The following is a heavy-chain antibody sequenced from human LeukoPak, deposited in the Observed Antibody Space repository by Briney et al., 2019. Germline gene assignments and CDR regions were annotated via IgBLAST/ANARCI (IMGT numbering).Heavy chain of an antibody. Sequence: SETLSLTCSVSGGSISSYYWSWIRQPPGKGLEWIGYIYYSGSTNYNPSLRSRVTISVDASKNQFSLKLSSVTAADTAVYYCARQGYSAYEILDYWGQGTLVTVSS. CDR3: ARQGYSAYEILDY. CDR2: IYYSGST. V-gene: IGHV4-59*08. J-gene: IGHJ4*02. D-gene: IGHD5-12*01. CDR1: GGSISSYY.